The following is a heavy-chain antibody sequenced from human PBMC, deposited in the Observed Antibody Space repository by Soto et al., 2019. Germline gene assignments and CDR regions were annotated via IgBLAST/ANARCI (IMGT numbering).Heavy chain of an antibody. CDR1: GFTFSSYA. V-gene: IGHV3-23*01. Sequence: GGSLRLSCAASGFTFSSYAMSWVRQAPGKGLEWVSAISGSGGSTYYADSAKGRFTISRDNSKNTLYLQMNSLRAEDTAAYYCAKDHSSSSGSTYWGQGTLVTVSS. J-gene: IGHJ4*02. CDR2: ISGSGGST. CDR3: AKDHSSSSGSTY. D-gene: IGHD6-6*01.